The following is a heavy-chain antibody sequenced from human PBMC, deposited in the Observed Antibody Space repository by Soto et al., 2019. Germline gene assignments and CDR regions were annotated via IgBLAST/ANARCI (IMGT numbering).Heavy chain of an antibody. CDR3: VRFGGAAAGPGDY. V-gene: IGHV3-48*03. D-gene: IGHD6-13*01. J-gene: IGHJ4*02. CDR2: ISSSGTTI. Sequence: EVQLVQSGGGLVQPGGSLRLSCVASEFTFRSYEMNWVRQAPGKGLEWVSYISSSGTTIYYTDSVKGRFNISRDKAKKSLHLEMNSLRAEDTAVYYCVRFGGAAAGPGDYWGQGTLVTVSS. CDR1: EFTFRSYE.